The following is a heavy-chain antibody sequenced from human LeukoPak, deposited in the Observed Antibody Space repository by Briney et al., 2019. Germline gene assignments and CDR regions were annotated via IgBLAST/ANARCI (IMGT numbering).Heavy chain of an antibody. V-gene: IGHV3-74*01. CDR3: TRGSPGYSSSWLDF. D-gene: IGHD6-13*01. CDR2: INSDGSSR. Sequence: GGSLRLSCATSAFTFSSYWMHWVRQAPGKGLVWVSGINSDGSSRSYADYVKGRFTISRDDAKNTLYLQMSSLSVDDTAIYYCTRGSPGYSSSWLDFWGQGILVTVSS. J-gene: IGHJ4*02. CDR1: AFTFSSYW.